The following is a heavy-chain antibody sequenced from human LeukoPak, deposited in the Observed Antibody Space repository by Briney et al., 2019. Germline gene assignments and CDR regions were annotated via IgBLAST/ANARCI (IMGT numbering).Heavy chain of an antibody. Sequence: GGSLRLSCAASGFTFSSYWMHWVRQTPGKGLAWVSRINSDGITSYADSVKGRFTISRDNAKNTLYLQMNSLRAEDTAVYYCARTWVPGGYDSSGYYSPNPFDYWGQGTLVTVSS. J-gene: IGHJ4*02. CDR2: INSDGIT. V-gene: IGHV3-74*01. D-gene: IGHD3-22*01. CDR3: ARTWVPGGYDSSGYYSPNPFDY. CDR1: GFTFSSYW.